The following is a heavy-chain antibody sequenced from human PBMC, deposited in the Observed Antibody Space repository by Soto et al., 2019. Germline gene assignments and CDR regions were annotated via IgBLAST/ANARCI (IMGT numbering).Heavy chain of an antibody. CDR3: ARSFYYYGSGSLGRFDY. V-gene: IGHV1-69*13. CDR1: GGTFSSYA. J-gene: IGHJ4*02. CDR2: IIPIFGTA. Sequence: SVKVSCKASGGTFSSYAISWVRQAPGQGLEWMGGIIPIFGTANYAQKLQGRVTITADESTSTAYMELSSLRSEDTAVYYCARSFYYYGSGSLGRFDYWGQGTLVTVSS. D-gene: IGHD3-10*01.